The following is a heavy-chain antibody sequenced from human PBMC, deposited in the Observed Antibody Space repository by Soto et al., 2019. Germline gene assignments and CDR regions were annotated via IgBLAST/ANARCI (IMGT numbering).Heavy chain of an antibody. D-gene: IGHD2-15*01. CDR1: GYTFTSYG. CDR2: ISAYNGNT. CDR3: ARAASQYCSGGSCYSSAFDS. Sequence: QVQLVQSGAEVKKPGASVKVSCKASGYTFTSYGISWVRQAPGQGLEWMGWISAYNGNTNYAQKLQGRVTMTTDTSTSTAYMELRSMRSDDTAVYYCARAASQYCSGGSCYSSAFDSWGQGTMVTVSS. J-gene: IGHJ3*02. V-gene: IGHV1-18*04.